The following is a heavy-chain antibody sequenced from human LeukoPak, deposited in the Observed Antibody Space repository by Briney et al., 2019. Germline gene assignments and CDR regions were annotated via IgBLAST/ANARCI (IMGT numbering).Heavy chain of an antibody. CDR3: AQSRVRGVIINVFDY. CDR1: GGTFSSYA. Sequence: GASVKVSCKASGGTFSSYAISWVRQAPGQGLEWMGGIIPIFGTANYAQKFQGRVTITTDESTSTAYMELSSLRSEDTAVYYCAQSRVRGVIINVFDYWGQGTLVTVSS. J-gene: IGHJ4*02. CDR2: IIPIFGTA. V-gene: IGHV1-69*05. D-gene: IGHD3-10*01.